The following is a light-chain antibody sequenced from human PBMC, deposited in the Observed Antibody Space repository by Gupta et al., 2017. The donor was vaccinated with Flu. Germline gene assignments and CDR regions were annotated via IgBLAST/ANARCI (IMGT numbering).Light chain of an antibody. CDR3: SSETSSSAHVV. V-gene: IGLV2-14*01. Sequence: SALPPPAPVSGSPAPSKTISCTGTSSDVGGYNYVSWYQQHPGQAPNLMIYEVSNRRSGVTNRFSGSKSGNTASMTITGLQAEEEADYYCSSETSSSAHVVFGGGTKLIVL. CDR2: EVS. J-gene: IGLJ2*01. CDR1: SSDVGGYNY.